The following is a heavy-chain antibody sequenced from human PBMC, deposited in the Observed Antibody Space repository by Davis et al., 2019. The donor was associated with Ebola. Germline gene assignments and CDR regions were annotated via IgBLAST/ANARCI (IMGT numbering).Heavy chain of an antibody. Sequence: GESLKISCAASGFTFSSYAMSWVRQAPGKGLEWVSAISGSGGSTYYADSVKGRFTISRDNSKNTLYLQMNSLRAEDTAVYYCAKAAVYCSGGSCYSHYYYGMDVWGQGTTVTVSS. J-gene: IGHJ6*02. D-gene: IGHD2-15*01. CDR1: GFTFSSYA. CDR2: ISGSGGST. V-gene: IGHV3-23*01. CDR3: AKAAVYCSGGSCYSHYYYGMDV.